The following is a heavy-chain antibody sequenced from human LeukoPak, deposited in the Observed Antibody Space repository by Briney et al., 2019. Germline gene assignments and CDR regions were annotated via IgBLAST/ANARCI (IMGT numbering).Heavy chain of an antibody. CDR1: GFTFSDYG. CDR3: AKEKRGYSYGPFDF. Sequence: GGSLRLSCAASGFTFSDYGMHWVRQAPGKVLEWVAVISSDGSNKYYADSVKGRFTISRDNSKNTLYLQMNSLRAEDTAVYYCAKEKRGYSYGPFDFWGQGTLVTVSS. CDR2: ISSDGSNK. J-gene: IGHJ4*02. V-gene: IGHV3-30*18. D-gene: IGHD5-18*01.